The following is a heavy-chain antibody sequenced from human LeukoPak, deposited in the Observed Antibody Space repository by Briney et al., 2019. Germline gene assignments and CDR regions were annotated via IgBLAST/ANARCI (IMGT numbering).Heavy chain of an antibody. Sequence: NPSETLSLTCAVYGGSFSGYYWSWIRQPPGKGLEWIGEINHSGSTNYNPSLKSRVTISVDTSKNQFSLKLSSVTAADTAVYYCARGPNHYYDSSHRGYYFDYWGQGTLVTVSS. J-gene: IGHJ4*02. CDR2: INHSGST. CDR1: GGSFSGYY. CDR3: ARGPNHYYDSSHRGYYFDY. V-gene: IGHV4-34*01. D-gene: IGHD3-22*01.